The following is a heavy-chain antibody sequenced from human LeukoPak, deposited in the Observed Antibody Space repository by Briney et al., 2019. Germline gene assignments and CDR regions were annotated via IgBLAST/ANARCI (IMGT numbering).Heavy chain of an antibody. CDR2: MLPILRTA. V-gene: IGHV1-69*01. CDR3: ARVTSLLVMDV. CDR1: GSTCSSYS. Sequence: ASVKVCWNAFGSTCSSYSIGWVRQDAGQGQESKGGMLPILRTANIEQKFQGRGTSIAHESTSTAYMELSSLRSEDTAVYYCARVTSLLVMDVWGKGTTISVSS. J-gene: IGHJ6*03. D-gene: IGHD6-6*01.